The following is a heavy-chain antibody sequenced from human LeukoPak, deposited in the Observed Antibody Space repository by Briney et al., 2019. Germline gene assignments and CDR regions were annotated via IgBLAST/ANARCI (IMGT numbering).Heavy chain of an antibody. CDR3: VRDPFLSGDC. D-gene: IGHD2/OR15-2a*01. CDR2: INRDGSIT. CDR1: GFTLSDYW. Sequence: GGSLRLSCAASGFTLSDYWMHWVRQAPGEGLVWVSRINRDGSITNYADTVKGRFTISRDNAKNTLYLQMSSLRVEDTAVYYCVRDPFLSGDCWGQGTLVTVS. J-gene: IGHJ4*02. V-gene: IGHV3-74*01.